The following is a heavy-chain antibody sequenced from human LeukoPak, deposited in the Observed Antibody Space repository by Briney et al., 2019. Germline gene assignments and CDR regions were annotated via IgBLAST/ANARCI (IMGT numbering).Heavy chain of an antibody. D-gene: IGHD1-26*01. J-gene: IGHJ5*02. CDR1: GGSINSYY. Sequence: SETLSLTCTVSGGSINSYYWSWIRQPPGKGLEWIGYIYHSGSTYYNPSLKSRVTISVDRSKNQFSLKLSSVTAADTAVYYCARVHSGTYNWFDPWGQGALVTVSS. CDR2: IYHSGST. CDR3: ARVHSGTYNWFDP. V-gene: IGHV4-59*12.